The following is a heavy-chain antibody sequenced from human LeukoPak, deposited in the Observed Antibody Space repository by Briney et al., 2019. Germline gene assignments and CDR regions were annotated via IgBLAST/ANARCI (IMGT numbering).Heavy chain of an antibody. Sequence: ASVKVSCKASGYTFASYDINWVRQATGQGLEWMGWMNPNSGNTGYAQRFQGRVTMTWDTSTSTAHMELSSLRSDDTAVYYCARNADPWGQGTLVTVSS. V-gene: IGHV1-8*01. CDR1: GYTFASYD. J-gene: IGHJ5*02. CDR3: ARNADP. CDR2: MNPNSGNT.